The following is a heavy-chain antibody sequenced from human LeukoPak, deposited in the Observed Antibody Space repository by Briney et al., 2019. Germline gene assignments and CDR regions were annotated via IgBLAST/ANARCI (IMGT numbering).Heavy chain of an antibody. CDR1: GYTFTDHW. CDR2: IYPGDSDT. D-gene: IGHD6-19*01. CDR3: ARGDNSGWYFFDY. J-gene: IGHJ4*02. Sequence: GESLKISCKASGYTFTDHWIGWVRQMPGKGLEWMGIIYPGDSDTRYSPSCQGQVTISADKSISTAYLQWRNLQAPDTAMYYCARGDNSGWYFFDYWGQGTLVTVSS. V-gene: IGHV5-51*01.